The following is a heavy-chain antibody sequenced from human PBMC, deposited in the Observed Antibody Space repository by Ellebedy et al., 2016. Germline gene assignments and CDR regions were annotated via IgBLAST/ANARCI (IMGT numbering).Heavy chain of an antibody. CDR2: IYHSGST. CDR1: GGSISSSNW. J-gene: IGHJ4*02. CDR3: ALRGTVAKLHYFDY. Sequence: GSLRLSCAVSGGSISSSNWWSWVRQPPGKGLEWIGEIYHSGSTNYNPSLKSRVTISVDKSKNQFSLKLSSVTAADTAVYYCALRGTVAKLHYFDYWGQGTLVTVSS. D-gene: IGHD4-23*01. V-gene: IGHV4-4*02.